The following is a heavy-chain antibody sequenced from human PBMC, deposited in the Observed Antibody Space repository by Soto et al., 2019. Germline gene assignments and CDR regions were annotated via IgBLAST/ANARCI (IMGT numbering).Heavy chain of an antibody. CDR2: ISYSGST. Sequence: PSETLSLTCSVSDVSISGYYWSWIRQPPGKGLEWIGYISYSGSTNYNPSLQSRVTISVDTSKNQFSLKLSSVTAADTAFYYCARDGTVRGVADYWGQGTPVTAPQ. CDR3: ARDGTVRGVADY. CDR1: DVSISGYY. V-gene: IGHV4-59*01. D-gene: IGHD3-10*01. J-gene: IGHJ4*02.